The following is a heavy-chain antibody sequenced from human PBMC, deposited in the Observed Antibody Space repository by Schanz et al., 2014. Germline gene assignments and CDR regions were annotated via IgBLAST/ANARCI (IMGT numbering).Heavy chain of an antibody. CDR1: GYTFISYG. D-gene: IGHD3-10*01. CDR2: ISAYNGHT. J-gene: IGHJ4*02. Sequence: QVQLVQSWAEVKGPGASVKVSCKASGYTFISYGIKWVRQAPGQGLEWMGWISAYNGHTDYAQKLQGRVTLTTDTSTDTAYLELTRLRSEDTAVYYCARGSPENIIRGELDYWGQGTLVTVSS. CDR3: ARGSPENIIRGELDY. V-gene: IGHV1-18*01.